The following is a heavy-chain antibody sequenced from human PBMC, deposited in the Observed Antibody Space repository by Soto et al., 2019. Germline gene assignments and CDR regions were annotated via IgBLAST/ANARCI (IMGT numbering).Heavy chain of an antibody. J-gene: IGHJ4*02. V-gene: IGHV1-69*08. CDR1: GGTFSSYT. D-gene: IGHD2-15*01. CDR3: ARDCRGGSCSGYGY. Sequence: QVQLVQSGAEVKKPGSSVKVSCKASGGTFSSYTISWVRQAPGQGLEWMGRIIPILGIANYAQKFQGRVTITADKSTSTAYTELSSLRSEDTAVYYCARDCRGGSCSGYGYWGQGTLVTVSS. CDR2: IIPILGIA.